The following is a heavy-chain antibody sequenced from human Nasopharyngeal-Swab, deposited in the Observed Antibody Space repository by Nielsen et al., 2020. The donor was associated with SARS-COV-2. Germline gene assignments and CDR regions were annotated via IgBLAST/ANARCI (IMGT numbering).Heavy chain of an antibody. D-gene: IGHD2-15*01. Sequence: PGKGPEWIRYIYYSGSTYYNPSLKSRVTISVDTSKNQFSLKLSSVTAADTAVYYCAGFPYCSGGSCSNDYWGQGTLVTVSS. CDR3: AGFPYCSGGSCSNDY. V-gene: IGHV4-31*02. CDR2: IYYSGST. J-gene: IGHJ4*02.